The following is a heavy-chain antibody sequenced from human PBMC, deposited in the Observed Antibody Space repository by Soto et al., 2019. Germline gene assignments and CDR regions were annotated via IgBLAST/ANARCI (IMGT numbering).Heavy chain of an antibody. CDR1: GGSFSGYY. CDR3: ARGMRTEGYYYGMDV. Sequence: SETLSLTCAVYGGSFSGYYGSWIRQPPGKGLEWIGEINHSGSTNYNPSLKSRVTISVDTSKNQFSLKLSSVTAADTAVYYCARGMRTEGYYYGMDVWGQGTTVT. CDR2: INHSGST. V-gene: IGHV4-34*01. D-gene: IGHD2-21*02. J-gene: IGHJ6*02.